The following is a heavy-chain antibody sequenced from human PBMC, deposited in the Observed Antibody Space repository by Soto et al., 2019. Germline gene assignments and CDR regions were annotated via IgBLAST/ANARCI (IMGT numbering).Heavy chain of an antibody. CDR2: IVVGSGNT. V-gene: IGHV1-58*01. J-gene: IGHJ6*03. Sequence: ASVKVSCKASGFTFTSSAVQWVRQARGQHLEWIGWIVVGSGNTNYAQKFQERVTITRDMSTSTAYMELSSLRSEDTAVYYCAATFLTTEYYYYMDVWGKGTTVTVSS. CDR3: AATFLTTEYYYYMDV. CDR1: GFTFTSSA. D-gene: IGHD4-4*01.